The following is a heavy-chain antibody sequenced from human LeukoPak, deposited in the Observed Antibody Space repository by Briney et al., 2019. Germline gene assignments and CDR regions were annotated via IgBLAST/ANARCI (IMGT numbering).Heavy chain of an antibody. Sequence: SVKVSCKASGGTFSSYAISWVRQAPGQGLEWMGGIIPIFGTANYAQKFQGRVTITADESTSTAYMELSSLRSEDTAVYYCARDVTMVRGVIVHYYGMDVWGQGTTVTVSS. D-gene: IGHD3-10*01. J-gene: IGHJ6*02. CDR3: ARDVTMVRGVIVHYYGMDV. CDR1: GGTFSSYA. V-gene: IGHV1-69*13. CDR2: IIPIFGTA.